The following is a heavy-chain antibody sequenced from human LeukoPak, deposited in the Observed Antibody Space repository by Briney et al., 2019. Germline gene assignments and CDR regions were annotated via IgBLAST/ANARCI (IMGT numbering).Heavy chain of an antibody. J-gene: IGHJ3*02. CDR1: GDSISSGDYY. CDR3: ARGPYSYDSSGAFDI. V-gene: IGHV4-61*02. D-gene: IGHD3-22*01. CDR2: ISSSGST. Sequence: SETLSLTCTVAGDSISSGDYYWSWIRQPAGKGLEWIGRISSSGSTNYNPSLKSRVTISVDTSKNQFSLKLSSVTAADTAVYFCARGPYSYDSSGAFDIWGQGTMVTVSS.